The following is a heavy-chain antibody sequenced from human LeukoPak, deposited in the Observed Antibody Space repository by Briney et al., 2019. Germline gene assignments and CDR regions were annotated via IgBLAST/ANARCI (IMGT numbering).Heavy chain of an antibody. CDR2: INHSGST. Sequence: SVTLSLTCAVYGGSFSGYYWSWIRQPPGKGLEWIGEINHSGSTNYNPSLKSRVTISVDTSKNQFSLKLSSVTAADTAVYYCARHLMGYSYGYWFDSWGQGTLVTVSS. D-gene: IGHD5-18*01. J-gene: IGHJ5*01. V-gene: IGHV4-34*01. CDR1: GGSFSGYY. CDR3: ARHLMGYSYGYWFDS.